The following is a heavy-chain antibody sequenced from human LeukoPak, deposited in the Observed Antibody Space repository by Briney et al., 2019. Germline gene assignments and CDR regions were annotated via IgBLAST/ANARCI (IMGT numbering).Heavy chain of an antibody. V-gene: IGHV3-9*01. D-gene: IGHD2-15*01. CDR2: ISWNSGSI. Sequence: GGSLRLSCAASGFTFDDYAMHWVRQAPGKGLEWVSGISWNSGSIGYADSVKGRFTISRDNAKSSLYLQMNSLRAEDTALYYCAKATEEVVVAASFDYWGQGTLVTVSS. CDR3: AKATEEVVVAASFDY. CDR1: GFTFDDYA. J-gene: IGHJ4*02.